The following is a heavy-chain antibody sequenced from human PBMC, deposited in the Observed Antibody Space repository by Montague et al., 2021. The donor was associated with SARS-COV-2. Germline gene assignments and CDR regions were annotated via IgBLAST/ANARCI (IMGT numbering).Heavy chain of an antibody. V-gene: IGHV4-34*01. D-gene: IGHD2-15*01. Sequence: SETLSLTCAVYGGSFSGYYWSWIRQPPGKGLEWIGEINHSGSTKYNPSLKSRVTISVDTSKNQFSLKLSSVTAADTAVYYCARGSGCSVGSCYCECDPYYYYGMDVWGQGTTVTVSS. CDR1: GGSFSGYY. CDR3: ARGSGCSVGSCYCECDPYYYYGMDV. CDR2: INHSGST. J-gene: IGHJ6*02.